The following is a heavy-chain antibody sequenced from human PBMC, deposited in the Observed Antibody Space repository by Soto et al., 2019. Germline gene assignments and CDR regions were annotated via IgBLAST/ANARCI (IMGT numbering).Heavy chain of an antibody. J-gene: IGHJ6*02. Sequence: PGESLKISCKGSGYSFTSYWISWVRQMPGKGLEWMGRIDPSDSYTNYSPSFQGHVTISADKSISTAYLQWSSLKASDTAMYYCATHKVSGYYHYGMDVWGQGTTVTVSS. CDR2: IDPSDSYT. V-gene: IGHV5-10-1*01. CDR3: ATHKVSGYYHYGMDV. CDR1: GYSFTSYW.